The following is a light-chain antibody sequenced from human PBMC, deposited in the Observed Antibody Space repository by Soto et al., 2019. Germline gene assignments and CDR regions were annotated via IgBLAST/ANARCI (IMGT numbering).Light chain of an antibody. CDR3: ISYAGSNLLYV. CDR2: EVS. Sequence: QSALTQPPSASGSPGQSVTISCTGTSSDVGGYNYVSWYQQHPGKAPKLMIYEVSKRPSGVPDRFSGSKSGNTASLTVSGLQAEDESDYDCISYAGSNLLYVFGTGTKLTVL. V-gene: IGLV2-8*01. J-gene: IGLJ1*01. CDR1: SSDVGGYNY.